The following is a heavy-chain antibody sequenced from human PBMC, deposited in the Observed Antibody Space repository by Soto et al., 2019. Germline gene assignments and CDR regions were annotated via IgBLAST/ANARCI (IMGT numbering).Heavy chain of an antibody. CDR3: ASSYCGGDCYLVLGYYYGMDV. CDR2: INPSGGST. CDR1: GYTFTGYY. J-gene: IGHJ6*02. Sequence: ASVKVSCKASGYTFTGYYMHWVRQAPGQGLEWMGIINPSGGSTSYAQKFQGRVTMTRDTSTSTVYMELSSLRSEDTAVYYCASSYCGGDCYLVLGYYYGMDVWGQGTTVTVSS. V-gene: IGHV1-46*01. D-gene: IGHD2-21*02.